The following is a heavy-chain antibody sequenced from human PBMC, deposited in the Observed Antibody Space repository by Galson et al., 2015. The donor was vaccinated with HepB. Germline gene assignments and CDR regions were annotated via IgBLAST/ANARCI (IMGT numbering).Heavy chain of an antibody. Sequence: QSGAEVKKPGESLKISCQGSGYSFTTYWIAWVRQMPGKGLEWMGIIYPGDSDTSYSPSFQGQVTISADKSISAAYLQWSSLKASDSAMYYCARGLGSSNWYWFDPWGQGTLVTVSS. V-gene: IGHV5-51*03. J-gene: IGHJ5*02. CDR2: IYPGDSDT. CDR1: GYSFTTYW. D-gene: IGHD6-13*01. CDR3: ARGLGSSNWYWFDP.